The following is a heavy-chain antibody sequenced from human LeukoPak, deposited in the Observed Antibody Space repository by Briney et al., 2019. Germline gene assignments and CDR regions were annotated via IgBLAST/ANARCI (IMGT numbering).Heavy chain of an antibody. CDR1: GFTFSSYA. J-gene: IGHJ4*02. V-gene: IGHV3-30-3*01. CDR3: ARAVYCSGGSCPGDY. D-gene: IGHD2-15*01. Sequence: GRSLRLSCAASGFTFSSYAMHWVRQAPGKGLEWVAVISYDGSNKYYADSVKGRFTISRDNSKNTLYLQMNSLRAEDTAVYYCARAVYCSGGSCPGDYWGQGTLVTVSS. CDR2: ISYDGSNK.